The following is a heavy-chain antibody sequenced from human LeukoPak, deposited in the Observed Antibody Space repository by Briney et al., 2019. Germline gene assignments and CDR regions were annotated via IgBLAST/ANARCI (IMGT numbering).Heavy chain of an antibody. CDR2: IYDSGST. D-gene: IGHD6-13*01. J-gene: IGHJ4*02. CDR3: ATRQQLVLPGDY. Sequence: PSETLSLTCTVSGGSISSYYWSWIRQPPGKGLEWIGYIYDSGSTNYNPSLKSRVTISVDTSKNQFSLKLSSVTAADTAVYYCATRQQLVLPGDYWGQGTLVTVSS. CDR1: GGSISSYY. V-gene: IGHV4-59*01.